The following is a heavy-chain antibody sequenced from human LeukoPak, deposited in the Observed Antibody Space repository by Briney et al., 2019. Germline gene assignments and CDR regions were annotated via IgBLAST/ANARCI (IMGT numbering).Heavy chain of an antibody. D-gene: IGHD2-2*01. V-gene: IGHV3-53*01. CDR1: GFTVSSNY. CDR3: ARGYCSSTSCYSHYYYMDV. J-gene: IGHJ6*03. CDR2: IYSGGST. Sequence: PGGSLRLSCAASGFTVSSNYMSWVRQAPGKGLDWVSVIYSGGSTYYADSVKGRFTISRDNSKNTLYLQMNSLRAEDTAVYYCARGYCSSTSCYSHYYYMDVWGKGTTVTVSS.